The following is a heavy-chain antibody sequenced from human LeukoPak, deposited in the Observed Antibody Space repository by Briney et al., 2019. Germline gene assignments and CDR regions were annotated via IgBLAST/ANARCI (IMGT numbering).Heavy chain of an antibody. D-gene: IGHD3-3*01. V-gene: IGHV3-23*01. CDR3: AKDPNYDFWSGVRMAYYMDV. CDR1: GFTVSSNY. J-gene: IGHJ6*03. Sequence: GGSLRLSCAASGFTVSSNYMSWVRQAPGKGLEWVSAISGSDGSTYYADSVKGRFTISRDNSKNTLYLQMNSLRAEDTAVYYCAKDPNYDFWSGVRMAYYMDVWGKGTTVTVSS. CDR2: ISGSDGST.